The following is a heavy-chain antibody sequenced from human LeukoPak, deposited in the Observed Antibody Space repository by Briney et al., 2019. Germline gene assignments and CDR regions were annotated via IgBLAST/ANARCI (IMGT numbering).Heavy chain of an antibody. CDR3: ARGLGDFWRNYYYYYMDV. J-gene: IGHJ6*03. V-gene: IGHV4-61*02. CDR2: IYTSGST. D-gene: IGHD3-3*01. CDR1: GGSISSGSYY. Sequence: PSETLSLTCTVSGGSISSGSYYWSWIRQPAGKGLEWIGRIYTSGSTNYNPSLKSRVTISVDTSKNQFSLKLSSVTAADTAVYYCARGLGDFWRNYYYYYMDVWGKGTTVTVSS.